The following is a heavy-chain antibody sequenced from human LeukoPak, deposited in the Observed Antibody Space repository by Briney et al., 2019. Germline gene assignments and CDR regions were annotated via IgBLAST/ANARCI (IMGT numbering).Heavy chain of an antibody. D-gene: IGHD2-2*02. Sequence: ASVKVSCKASGGTFSSYAISWARQAPGQGLEWMGGIIPIFGTANYAQKFQGRVTITTDESTSTAYMELSSLRSEDTAVYYCARSRLIVVVPAAIPAYYFDYWGQGTLVTVSS. J-gene: IGHJ4*02. CDR1: GGTFSSYA. CDR3: ARSRLIVVVPAAIPAYYFDY. CDR2: IIPIFGTA. V-gene: IGHV1-69*05.